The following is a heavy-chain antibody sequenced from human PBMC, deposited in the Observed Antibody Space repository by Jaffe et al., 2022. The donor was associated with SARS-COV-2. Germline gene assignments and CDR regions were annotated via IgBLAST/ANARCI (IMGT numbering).Heavy chain of an antibody. CDR2: INHSGST. Sequence: QVQLQQWGAGLLKPSETLSLTCAVYGGSFSGYYWSWIRQPPGKGLEWIGEINHSGSTNYNPSLKSRVTISVDTSKNQFSLKLSSVTAADTAVYYCARTRGYSGYTLGAFDIWGQGTMVTVSS. J-gene: IGHJ3*02. CDR1: GGSFSGYY. V-gene: IGHV4-34*01. D-gene: IGHD5-12*01. CDR3: ARTRGYSGYTLGAFDI.